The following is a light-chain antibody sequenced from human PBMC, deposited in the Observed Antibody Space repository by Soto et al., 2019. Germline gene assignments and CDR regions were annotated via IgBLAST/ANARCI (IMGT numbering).Light chain of an antibody. J-gene: IGKJ1*01. Sequence: DIQMTQSPSTLPASVGDRVTITCRASQSISNWLAWYQQRPGKAPNLLIFDASTLESGVPSRFSGSGSGTEFTLTISSLQPDDFATYYCQQYNSYSPWTFGQGTKV. CDR2: DAS. CDR1: QSISNW. V-gene: IGKV1-5*01. CDR3: QQYNSYSPWT.